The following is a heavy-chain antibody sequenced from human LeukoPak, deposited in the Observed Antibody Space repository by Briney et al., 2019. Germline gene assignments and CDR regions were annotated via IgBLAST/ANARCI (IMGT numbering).Heavy chain of an antibody. D-gene: IGHD2-15*01. CDR2: IYYSGST. V-gene: IGHV4-61*08. CDR1: GASVSSGGYY. CDR3: ARNSGGSLNWFDP. Sequence: SSETLSLTCTVSGASVSSGGYYWSWIRQPPGKGLEWIGNIYYSGSTNYNPSLKSRVTISVDTSKNQFSLKLSSVTAADTAVYYCARNSGGSLNWFDPWGQGTLVTVSS. J-gene: IGHJ5*02.